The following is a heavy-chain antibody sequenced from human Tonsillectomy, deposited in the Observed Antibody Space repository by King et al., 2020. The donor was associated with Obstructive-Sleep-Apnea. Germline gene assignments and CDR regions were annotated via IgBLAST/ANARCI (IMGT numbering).Heavy chain of an antibody. CDR1: GFTLDDFA. V-gene: IGHV3-9*01. Sequence: VQLVESGGGLVQPGRSLKISCAASGFTLDDFAMHWVRQAPGKGLEWVSGITWDSGSIDYADSVKGRFTISRDNAKNSLYLPMNSLRAEDTALYYCAKVALPVASTPAWFDPWGQGTLVTVSS. J-gene: IGHJ5*02. CDR3: AKVALPVASTPAWFDP. CDR2: ITWDSGSI. D-gene: IGHD2-2*01.